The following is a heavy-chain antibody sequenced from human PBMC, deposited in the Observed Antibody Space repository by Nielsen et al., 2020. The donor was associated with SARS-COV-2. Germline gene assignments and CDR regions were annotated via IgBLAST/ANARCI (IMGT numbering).Heavy chain of an antibody. CDR1: GFTVSRNY. CDR3: VRDKDSTTENLRMDV. D-gene: IGHD4-17*01. Sequence: GESLKISCAASGFTVSRNYMRWVLQAPGKGLAWVADMHEDGSSYYADSVEGRFTISRDNSKNILDLHMNSLRAEDTAVYYCVRDKDSTTENLRMDVWGQGTTVTVSS. V-gene: IGHV3-53*01. J-gene: IGHJ6*02. CDR2: MHEDGSS.